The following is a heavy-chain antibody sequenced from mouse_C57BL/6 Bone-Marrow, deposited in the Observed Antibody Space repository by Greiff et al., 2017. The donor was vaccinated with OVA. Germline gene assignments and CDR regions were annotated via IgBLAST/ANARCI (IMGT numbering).Heavy chain of an antibody. CDR2: ISSCGDYI. CDR1: GFTFSSYA. CDR3: TRLLDDMDY. Sequence: EVKLVESGAGLVKPGGSLKLSCAASGFTFSSYAMSWVRQTPVQRLEWVAYISSCGDYIYYADTVKGRFTISRDNARNTLYLQIISLKSEDTSMCYCTRLLDDMDYWGQGTSVTVSS. D-gene: IGHD1-1*01. J-gene: IGHJ4*01. V-gene: IGHV5S21*01.